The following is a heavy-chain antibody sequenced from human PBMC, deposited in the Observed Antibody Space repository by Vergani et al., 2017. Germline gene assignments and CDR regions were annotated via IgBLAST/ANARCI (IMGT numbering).Heavy chain of an antibody. CDR2: ISYDGSNK. D-gene: IGHD3-16*01. CDR1: GFTFSSYG. CDR3: AKDMVGWGTSPPNY. J-gene: IGHJ4*02. Sequence: QVQLVESGGGVVQPGRSLRLSCAASGFTFSSYGMHWVRQAPGKGLEWVAVISYDGSNKYYADSVKGRFTISRDNSKNTLYLQMNSLRAEDTAVYYCAKDMVGWGTSPPNYWGQGTLVPVS. V-gene: IGHV3-30*18.